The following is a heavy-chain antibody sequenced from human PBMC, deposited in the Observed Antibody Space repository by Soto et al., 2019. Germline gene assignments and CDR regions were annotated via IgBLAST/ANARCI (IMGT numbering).Heavy chain of an antibody. J-gene: IGHJ4*01. D-gene: IGHD6-6*01. CDR2: IYTSGST. Sequence: SETLCLTCTVSGGSISSYYWSWIRQPAGKGLEWIGRIYTSGSTNYNPSLKSRVTMSVDTSKNQFSLKLSSVTAADTAVYYCARDLIAARPASGWPRHYWGHGTLVTVSS. V-gene: IGHV4-4*07. CDR3: ARDLIAARPASGWPRHY. CDR1: GGSISSYY.